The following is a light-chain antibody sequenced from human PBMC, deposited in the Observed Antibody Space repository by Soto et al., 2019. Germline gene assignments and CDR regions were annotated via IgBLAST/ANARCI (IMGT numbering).Light chain of an antibody. Sequence: DIQITQSPSTLSASVGDRVTITCRASQSIMSWLAWYQQKPGKAPKLLIYKASDLDVGVPSRFAGSGSGTEFTLTISSLQPDDVATYYCQQYNAFSPWTFGQGTKVDIK. CDR3: QQYNAFSPWT. V-gene: IGKV1-5*03. J-gene: IGKJ1*01. CDR1: QSIMSW. CDR2: KAS.